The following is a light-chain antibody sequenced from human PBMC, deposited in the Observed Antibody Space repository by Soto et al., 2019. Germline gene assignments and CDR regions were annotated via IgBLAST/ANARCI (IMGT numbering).Light chain of an antibody. J-gene: IGLJ2*01. CDR2: GNS. CDR3: QSYDSSLSGPVV. CDR1: SSNIGAGYD. V-gene: IGLV1-40*01. Sequence: QAVVTQRPSVSGAPGQRVTISCTGSSSNIGAGYDVHWYQQLPGTAPKLLIYGNSNRPSGVPDRFSGSKSGTSASLAITGLQAEDEADYYCQSYDSSLSGPVVFGGGTKLTVL.